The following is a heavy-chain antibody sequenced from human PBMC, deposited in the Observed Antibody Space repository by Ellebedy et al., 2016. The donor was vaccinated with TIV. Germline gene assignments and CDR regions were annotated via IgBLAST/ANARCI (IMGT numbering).Heavy chain of an antibody. Sequence: GGSLRLSXAPSGFTFSAFSMHWVRQAPGKGLEWVALILSVGSEKYYVESVKDRFTISRDNSKNALYLQVNSLRAEDTAVYFCAKSKTTYIVGADPFESWGQGTLITVSS. V-gene: IGHV3-30*18. D-gene: IGHD1-26*01. CDR1: GFTFSAFS. CDR2: ILSVGSEK. CDR3: AKSKTTYIVGADPFES. J-gene: IGHJ4*02.